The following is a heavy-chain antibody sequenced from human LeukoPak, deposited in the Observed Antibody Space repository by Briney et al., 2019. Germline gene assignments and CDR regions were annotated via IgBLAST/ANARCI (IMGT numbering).Heavy chain of an antibody. D-gene: IGHD2-15*01. Sequence: GGSLRLSCAASGFTFSSYAIHWVRQAPGRGLEWMAVISYDGSNKYYADSVKGRFTISRDNSKNTLYLQMNSLRPEDTAVYYCARDAPGYCSGGTCYNKWFDPWGQGTLVTVSS. CDR3: ARDAPGYCSGGTCYNKWFDP. V-gene: IGHV3-30*04. CDR2: ISYDGSNK. CDR1: GFTFSSYA. J-gene: IGHJ5*02.